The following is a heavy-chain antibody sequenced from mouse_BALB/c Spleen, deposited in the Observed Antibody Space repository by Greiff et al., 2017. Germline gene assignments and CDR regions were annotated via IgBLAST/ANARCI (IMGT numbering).Heavy chain of an antibody. Sequence: VQRVESGPGLVAPSQSLSITCTVSGFSLTSYGVHWVRQPPGKGLEWLGVIWAGGSTNYNSALMSRLSISKDNSKSQVFLKMNSLQTDDTAMYYCARASIYYGNYHYAMDYWGQGTSVTVSS. CDR2: IWAGGST. CDR1: GFSLTSYG. V-gene: IGHV2-9*02. J-gene: IGHJ4*01. D-gene: IGHD2-1*01. CDR3: ARASIYYGNYHYAMDY.